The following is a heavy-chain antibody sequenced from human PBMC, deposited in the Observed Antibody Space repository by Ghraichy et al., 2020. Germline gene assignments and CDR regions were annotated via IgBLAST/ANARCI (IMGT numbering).Heavy chain of an antibody. J-gene: IGHJ3*02. CDR2: ISSGGDYI. V-gene: IGHV3-21*01. CDR1: GFTFSSYS. Sequence: GGSLRLSCAASGFTFSSYSMNWVRQAPGKGLEWVSSISSGGDYIYYADSVKGRFTISRDNAKNSLYLQMNSLRAEDTAVYYCARTAAASRAFDIWGQGTMVTVS. D-gene: IGHD6-13*01. CDR3: ARTAAASRAFDI.